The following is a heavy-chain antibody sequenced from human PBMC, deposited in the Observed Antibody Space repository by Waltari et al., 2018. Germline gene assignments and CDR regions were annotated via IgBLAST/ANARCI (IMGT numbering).Heavy chain of an antibody. D-gene: IGHD1-7*01. V-gene: IGHV3-7*01. CDR3: AFDWNYGSLDY. Sequence: VQLVESGGGVVQPGGSLRLSCAASGFTFSSYWMSWVRQAPGKGLEWVANIKQDGSEKYYVDSVKGRFTISRDNAKNSLYLQMNSLRAEDTAVYYCAFDWNYGSLDYWGQGTLVTVSS. J-gene: IGHJ4*02. CDR1: GFTFSSYW. CDR2: IKQDGSEK.